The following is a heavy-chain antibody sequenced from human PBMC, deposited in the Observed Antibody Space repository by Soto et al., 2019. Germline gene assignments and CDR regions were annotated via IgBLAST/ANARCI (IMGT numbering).Heavy chain of an antibody. D-gene: IGHD6-19*01. V-gene: IGHV4-31*02. Sequence: SETLSLTCFVSGYFIGAGGYYWSWIRHHPGKGLEWIGSFYSSGSIIYNPSLRSRVSISGDMSTNQFSLSLTSVTAADTARYYCARMYSSGSGWFHPWGQGTLVNVSS. CDR1: GYFIGAGGYY. J-gene: IGHJ5*02. CDR3: ARMYSSGSGWFHP. CDR2: FYSSGSI.